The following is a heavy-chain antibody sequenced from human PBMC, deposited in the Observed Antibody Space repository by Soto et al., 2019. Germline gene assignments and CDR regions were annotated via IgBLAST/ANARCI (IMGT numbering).Heavy chain of an antibody. CDR3: VRYCSTTKCPFDY. Sequence: SQTLSLTRAISGDSVSSNSASWNLIRQSPSRGLEWLGRTYYRSKWYNDYAVSVKSRITINPDTSKNQFSLNLSSVTAADTAVYYCVRYCSTTKCPFDYWGQGTLVTVSS. CDR1: GDSVSSNSAS. J-gene: IGHJ4*02. V-gene: IGHV6-1*01. CDR2: TYYRSKWYN. D-gene: IGHD2-2*01.